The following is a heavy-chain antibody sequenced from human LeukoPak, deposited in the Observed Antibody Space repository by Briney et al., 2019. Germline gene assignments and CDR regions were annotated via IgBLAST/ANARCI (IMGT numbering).Heavy chain of an antibody. CDR2: ISWNSGSI. V-gene: IGHV3-9*01. Sequence: GRSLRLSCAASGFTFDDYAMHWVRQAPGKGLEWVSGISWNSGSIGYADSVKGRFTISRDNAKNSLYLQMNSLRAEDTALYYCAKDLCGNPPYYFDYWGQGTLVTVSS. CDR1: GFTFDDYA. J-gene: IGHJ4*02. D-gene: IGHD2-21*01. CDR3: AKDLCGNPPYYFDY.